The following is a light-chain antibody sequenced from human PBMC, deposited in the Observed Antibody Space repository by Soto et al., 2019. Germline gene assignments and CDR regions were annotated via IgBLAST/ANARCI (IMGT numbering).Light chain of an antibody. CDR2: EVS. CDR1: ISDVGAYTY. J-gene: IGLJ1*01. V-gene: IGLV2-14*01. Sequence: QSALTQPSSLSGSPGQSITISCTGTISDVGAYTYVSWYQQHPGRAPKLMIYEVSNRPSGVSNRFSGSKSGNTASLTISGLQAEDEADYYCNSYTSSSTFYVFGTGTKVTVL. CDR3: NSYTSSSTFYV.